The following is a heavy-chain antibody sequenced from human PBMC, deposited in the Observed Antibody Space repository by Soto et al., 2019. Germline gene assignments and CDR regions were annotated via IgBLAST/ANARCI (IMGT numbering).Heavy chain of an antibody. Sequence: QVQLVQSGAEVAKPGASVKVSCKSSGYTFSDYGISWVRQAPGQGLEWMGWISAYNGDTNYAHKFQDRVTMTTDKSTSTAYLELRSLRSDDTAVYYCARTGRFLEWLSTFDYWGQGNLVTVSS. J-gene: IGHJ4*02. CDR1: GYTFSDYG. CDR3: ARTGRFLEWLSTFDY. V-gene: IGHV1-18*01. D-gene: IGHD3-3*01. CDR2: ISAYNGDT.